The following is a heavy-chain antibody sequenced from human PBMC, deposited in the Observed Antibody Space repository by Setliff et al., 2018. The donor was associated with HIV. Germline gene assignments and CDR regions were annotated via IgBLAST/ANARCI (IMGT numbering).Heavy chain of an antibody. CDR2: IYFSGST. J-gene: IGHJ3*02. Sequence: SETLSLTCTVSGGSISSGGYYWSWIRQHPGKGLEWIGSIYFSGSTYYNPSLKSRVTISVDTSKNQFSLKLSSVTAADTAVYYCARPRYTYGTPPAFDIWGRGTVVTVSS. D-gene: IGHD5-18*01. CDR3: ARPRYTYGTPPAFDI. CDR1: GGSISSGGYY. V-gene: IGHV4-39*01.